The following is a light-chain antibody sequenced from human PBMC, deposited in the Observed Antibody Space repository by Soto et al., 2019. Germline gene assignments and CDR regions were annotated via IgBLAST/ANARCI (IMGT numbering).Light chain of an antibody. V-gene: IGLV1-40*01. CDR2: GNS. J-gene: IGLJ2*01. CDR3: HSYDSSLSGVRV. CDR1: SSNIGAGYD. Sequence: QSVLTQPPSVSGAPGQRVTISCTGSSSNIGAGYDVHWYQQLPGTAPKLLIYGNSNRPSGVPDRFSGSKSGTSASLAITGLQSEDEADYYCHSYDSSLSGVRVLGGGTQLTVL.